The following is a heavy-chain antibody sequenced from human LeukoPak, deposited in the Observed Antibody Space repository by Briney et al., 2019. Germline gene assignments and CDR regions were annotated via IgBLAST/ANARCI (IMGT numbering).Heavy chain of an antibody. D-gene: IGHD3-10*01. V-gene: IGHV1-2*02. Sequence: GASVKVSCKASGYTFTGYYMHWVRQAPGQGLEWMGWINPNSGGTNYAQKFQGRVTMTRDTSISTAYMELSGLRSDDTAVYYCARDMVRGVRTAGYWGQGTLVTVSS. J-gene: IGHJ4*02. CDR1: GYTFTGYY. CDR2: INPNSGGT. CDR3: ARDMVRGVRTAGY.